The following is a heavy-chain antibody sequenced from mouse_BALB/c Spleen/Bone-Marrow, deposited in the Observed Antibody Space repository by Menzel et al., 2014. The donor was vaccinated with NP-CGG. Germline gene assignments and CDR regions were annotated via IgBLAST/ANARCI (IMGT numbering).Heavy chain of an antibody. Sequence: EVNVVESGGGLVQPGGSLKLSCATSVFTFSDYYMYWVRQTPEKRLEWVAYISNGGGSTYYPDTVKGRFTISRDNAKNTLYLQMSRLKSEDTATYYCARGGIYYGMDYWGQGTSVTVSS. CDR1: VFTFSDYY. CDR3: ARGGIYYGMDY. CDR2: ISNGGGST. V-gene: IGHV5-12*02. J-gene: IGHJ4*01.